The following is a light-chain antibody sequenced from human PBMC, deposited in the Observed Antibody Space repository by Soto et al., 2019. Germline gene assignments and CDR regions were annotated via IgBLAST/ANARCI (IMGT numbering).Light chain of an antibody. CDR1: TGAVTSGHY. V-gene: IGLV7-46*01. J-gene: IGLJ2*01. CDR2: DTN. CDR3: LLSCSGSRV. Sequence: QAVVTQEPSLIVSPGGTGTLTCGSSTGAVTSGHYPYWFQQKPGQAPRTLIYDTNNKHCWTPARFSGSLLGGKAALTLSGAQREDESDYSCLLSCSGSRVFGGGTKLTVL.